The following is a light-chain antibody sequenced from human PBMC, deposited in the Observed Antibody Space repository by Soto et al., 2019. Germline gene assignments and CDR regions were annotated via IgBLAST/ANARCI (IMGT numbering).Light chain of an antibody. V-gene: IGKV1-5*01. CDR3: QQYNSNST. CDR1: QSISNW. CDR2: DAS. Sequence: DIQMTQSPSTLSASVGDRVTITCRASQSISNWLAWYQQKPGKAPKFLIYDASSLESGVPSRFSGSGSGTESTLTISSPQPDDFATYYCQQYNSNSTFGGGTKVEIK. J-gene: IGKJ4*01.